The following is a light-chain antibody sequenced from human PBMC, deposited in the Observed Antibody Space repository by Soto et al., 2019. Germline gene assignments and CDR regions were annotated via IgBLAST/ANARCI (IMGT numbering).Light chain of an antibody. Sequence: EIVLTLSPATLSLSPGERATLSCRASQSVSSYLAWYQQKPGQAPRLLIYDASNRATGIPARFSGSGSGTDFTLTISSLEPEDFAVYYCQQRSNSWTFGQGTKVDIK. J-gene: IGKJ1*01. CDR2: DAS. CDR1: QSVSSY. V-gene: IGKV3-11*01. CDR3: QQRSNSWT.